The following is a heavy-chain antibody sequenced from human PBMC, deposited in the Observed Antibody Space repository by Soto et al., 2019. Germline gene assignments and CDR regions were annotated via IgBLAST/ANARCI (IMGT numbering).Heavy chain of an antibody. CDR1: GYSFTSYW. J-gene: IGHJ6*03. Sequence: GESLKISCKGSGYSFTSYWVGWVRQMPGKGLEWMGIIYPGDSDTRYSPSFQGQVTISADKSISTAYLQWSSLRASDTAMYYCTAGTYYYYMGVWGTGTTVTVSS. V-gene: IGHV5-51*01. CDR2: IYPGDSDT. D-gene: IGHD1-1*01. CDR3: TAGTYYYYMGV.